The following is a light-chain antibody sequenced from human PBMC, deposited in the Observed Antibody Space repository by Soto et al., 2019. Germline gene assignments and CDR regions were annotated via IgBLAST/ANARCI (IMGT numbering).Light chain of an antibody. CDR1: SGHSNYV. J-gene: IGLJ2*01. V-gene: IGLV4-69*01. CDR3: QTWDTGIRV. CDR2: LNSDGSH. Sequence: QLVLTRSPSASASLGASVKLTCTLSSGHSNYVIAWHQQQPEKGPRYLKKLNSDGSHSKGDGIPDRFSGSSSGAERYLTISSLQSEDEADYYCQTWDTGIRVFGGGTKLTVL.